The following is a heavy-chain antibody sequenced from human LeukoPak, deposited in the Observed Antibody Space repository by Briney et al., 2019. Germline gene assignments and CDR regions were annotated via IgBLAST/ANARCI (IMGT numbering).Heavy chain of an antibody. V-gene: IGHV3-23*01. Sequence: PGGSLRLSCAASGISFRNYAMSWDRQAPARGPEWVSSLRGNDETFYADSVKGRFTLSRDDSRNTVYLQLNNLRVEDTAIYYCARASWVSDPDAVRWGQGTQVTVSS. D-gene: IGHD3-10*01. CDR2: LRGNDET. CDR1: GISFRNYA. J-gene: IGHJ4*02. CDR3: ARASWVSDPDAVR.